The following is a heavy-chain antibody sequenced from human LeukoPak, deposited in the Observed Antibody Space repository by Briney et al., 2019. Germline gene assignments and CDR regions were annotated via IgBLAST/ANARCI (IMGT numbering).Heavy chain of an antibody. Sequence: SETLSLTCAVYGGSLSGYYWSWIRQPPGKGLEWIGEINHSGSTNYNPSLKSRVTISVDTSKNLFSLKLSSVTAADTAVYYCARGLGRSVDYWGQGTLVTVSS. CDR1: GGSLSGYY. CDR2: INHSGST. D-gene: IGHD3-3*01. CDR3: ARGLGRSVDY. J-gene: IGHJ4*02. V-gene: IGHV4-34*01.